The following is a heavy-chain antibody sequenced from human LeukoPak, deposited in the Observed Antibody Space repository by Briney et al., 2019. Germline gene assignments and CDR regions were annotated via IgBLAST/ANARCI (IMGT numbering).Heavy chain of an antibody. CDR2: ISAYNGNT. CDR3: AREKYSSSSGYYYYYGMDV. Sequence: ASVKVSCKASGGTFSSYAISWVRQAPGQGLEWMGWISAYNGNTNYAQKLQGRVTMTTDTSTSTAYMELRSLRSDDTAVYYCAREKYSSSSGYYYYYGMDVWGQGTTVTVSS. V-gene: IGHV1-18*01. CDR1: GGTFSSYA. J-gene: IGHJ6*02. D-gene: IGHD6-13*01.